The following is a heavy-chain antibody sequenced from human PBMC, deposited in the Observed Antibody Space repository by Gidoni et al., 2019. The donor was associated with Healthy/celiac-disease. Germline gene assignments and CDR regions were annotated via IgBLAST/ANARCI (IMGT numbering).Heavy chain of an antibody. J-gene: IGHJ5*02. CDR2: INPNSG. CDR3: ARGNWNYGDWFDP. V-gene: IGHV1-2*02. D-gene: IGHD1-7*01. Sequence: QVQLVQSGAEVKTPGASVKVSCKASGYTFTGYYMHWVRQAPGQGLEWMGWINPNSGDTSISTAYMELSRLRSDDTAVYYCARGNWNYGDWFDPWGQGTLVTVSS. CDR1: GYTFTGYY.